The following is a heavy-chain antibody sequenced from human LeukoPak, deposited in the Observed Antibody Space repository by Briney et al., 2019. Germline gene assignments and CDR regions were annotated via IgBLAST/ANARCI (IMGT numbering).Heavy chain of an antibody. Sequence: SSVKVSCKAFGDTVRRYAIGWVRQAPGQGLEWIGGIISTYGASNYAQKFKGRVTLTADESANTAYMELRDLRSDDTAVYYCARDRTGYGNYYFDSWGEGTPVTVSS. D-gene: IGHD2/OR15-2a*01. CDR3: ARDRTGYGNYYFDS. CDR1: GDTVRRYA. J-gene: IGHJ4*02. CDR2: IISTYGAS. V-gene: IGHV1-69*01.